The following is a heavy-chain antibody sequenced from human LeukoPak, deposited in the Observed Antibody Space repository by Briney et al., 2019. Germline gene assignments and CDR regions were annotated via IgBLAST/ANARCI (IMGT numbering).Heavy chain of an antibody. J-gene: IGHJ4*02. CDR3: ATRNYYDSSGYYRFDY. CDR1: GYTFTSYG. V-gene: IGHV1-69*06. D-gene: IGHD3-22*01. Sequence: GASVKVSCKASGYTFTSYGISWVRQAPGQGLEWMGGIIPIFGTADYAQKFQGRVTITADKSTSTAYMELSSLRSEDTAVYYCATRNYYDSSGYYRFDYWGQGTLVTVSS. CDR2: IIPIFGTA.